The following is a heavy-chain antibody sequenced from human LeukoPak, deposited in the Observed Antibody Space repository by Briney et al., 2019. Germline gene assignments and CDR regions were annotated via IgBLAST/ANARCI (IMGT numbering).Heavy chain of an antibody. CDR2: IYPGDSDI. CDR1: EYNFTRYW. Sequence: GESLKISCKAYEYNFTRYWIGWVRQMPGKGLEWMGIIYPGDSDIRYSPSFQGQVTISADKSISTAYLQRSSLKASDSAIYYCARHLWAAGASGDVWGQGTTVTVSS. CDR3: ARHLWAAGASGDV. J-gene: IGHJ6*02. D-gene: IGHD2-21*01. V-gene: IGHV5-51*01.